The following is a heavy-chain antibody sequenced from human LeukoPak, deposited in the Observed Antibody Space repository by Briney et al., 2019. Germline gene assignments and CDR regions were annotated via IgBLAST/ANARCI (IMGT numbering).Heavy chain of an antibody. D-gene: IGHD6-6*01. J-gene: IGHJ1*01. Sequence: SETLSLTCTVSGGSISTYYWNWIRQPPGKGLEWNGYIYHSGSTNYNPSLQSRVTISVDTSKNQFSLNLNSVTAADTAVYYCARGGAARLHFQNWGQGTLVTVSS. CDR3: ARGGAARLHFQN. V-gene: IGHV4-59*01. CDR2: IYHSGST. CDR1: GGSISTYY.